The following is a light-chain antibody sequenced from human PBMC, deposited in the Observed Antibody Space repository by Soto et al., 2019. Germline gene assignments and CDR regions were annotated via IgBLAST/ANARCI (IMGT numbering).Light chain of an antibody. CDR1: QIISSF. CDR3: QQSYSTPYT. CDR2: GAS. Sequence: DIQMTQSPSSLSASVGDRVTITCRASQIISSFLNWYQQEPGKAPKLLIYGASSLQRGVPSRFSDGGSGTDFTLTIGSLQPEDFATYYCQQSYSTPYTFGQGTEVEIK. J-gene: IGKJ2*01. V-gene: IGKV1-39*01.